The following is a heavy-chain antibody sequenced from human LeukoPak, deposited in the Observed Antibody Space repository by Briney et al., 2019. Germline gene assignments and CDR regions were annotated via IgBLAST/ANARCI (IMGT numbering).Heavy chain of an antibody. Sequence: SETLSLTCTVSGGSISSGSYYWSWLRQPAGTGLEWIGRIYTSGRTNYNPSLKSRITISVNTSKNHFSLKLSSVTAADTAVYYCARVTTGGYYNYWGQGTLVTVSS. D-gene: IGHD3-22*01. V-gene: IGHV4-61*02. J-gene: IGHJ4*02. CDR1: GGSISSGSYY. CDR3: ARVTTGGYYNY. CDR2: IYTSGRT.